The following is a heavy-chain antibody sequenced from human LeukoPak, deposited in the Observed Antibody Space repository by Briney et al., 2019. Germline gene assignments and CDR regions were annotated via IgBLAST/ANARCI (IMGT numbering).Heavy chain of an antibody. CDR1: GGSFSGYY. Sequence: PSGTLSLTCAVYGGSFSGYYWSWIRQPPGKGLEWIGEINHSGSTNYNPSLKSRVTISVDTSKNQFSLKLDSMTAADTAVYYCATRPDIAATGPGWFDPWGQGTLVTVSS. V-gene: IGHV4-34*01. D-gene: IGHD6-13*01. J-gene: IGHJ5*02. CDR2: INHSGST. CDR3: ATRPDIAATGPGWFDP.